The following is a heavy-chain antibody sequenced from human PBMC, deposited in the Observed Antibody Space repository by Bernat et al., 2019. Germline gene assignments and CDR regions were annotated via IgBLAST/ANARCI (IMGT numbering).Heavy chain of an antibody. CDR3: ARGLGRTPN. Sequence: EVQLVETGGGLIQPGGSLRLSCAASGFTVSNNYMSWVRQAPGKGLEWVSVIYSGGSTYYADSVKGRFTTSRDNSKNTLYLQMNRLRDKNTAVYYCARGLGRTPNWGQGTLVTVSS. V-gene: IGHV3-53*02. J-gene: IGHJ4*02. D-gene: IGHD1-1*01. CDR1: GFTVSNNY. CDR2: IYSGGST.